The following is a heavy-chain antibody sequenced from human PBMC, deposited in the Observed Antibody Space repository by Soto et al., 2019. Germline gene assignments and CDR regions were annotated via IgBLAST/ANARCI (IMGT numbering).Heavy chain of an antibody. J-gene: IGHJ4*02. CDR2: IKTNTDGGTR. CDR1: GFTFSNAW. Sequence: PGWSLRLSCAASGFTFSNAWMTWVRQAPGKGLEYVGRIKTNTDGGTRDYSAPVKGRSTISRDDSKNMLYLQMNSLITDHTRLPDCTTGYISSSLAGYWGRGTLVRVSS. CDR3: TTGYISSSLAGY. V-gene: IGHV3-15*01. D-gene: IGHD1-1*01.